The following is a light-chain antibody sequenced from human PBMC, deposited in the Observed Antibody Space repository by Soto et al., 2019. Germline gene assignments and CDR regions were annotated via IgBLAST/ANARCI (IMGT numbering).Light chain of an antibody. CDR2: SAS. CDR3: QQYYSTPPYT. V-gene: IGKV4-1*01. CDR1: QSVLYSSNNKNY. Sequence: DIVMTQSPDSLAVSLGERATINCRSTQSVLYSSNNKNYLAWYQQKPGQPPKLLIYSASTREAGVPDRFSGSGSGTHFTLTISSLQAEDVAVYYCQQYYSTPPYTFGQGTKLEIK. J-gene: IGKJ2*01.